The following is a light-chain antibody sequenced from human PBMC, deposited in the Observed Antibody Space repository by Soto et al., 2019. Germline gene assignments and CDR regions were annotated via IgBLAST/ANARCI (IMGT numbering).Light chain of an antibody. Sequence: QSALPQPDSVSGSPGQSITISCTGTSSDVGSYNLVSWYQQHPGKAPKLMIYEGSKRPSGVSNRFSGYKSGNTASLTISGLQAEDEADYYCCSYAGSSTWVFGGGTKVTVL. CDR2: EGS. CDR1: SSDVGSYNL. CDR3: CSYAGSSTWV. V-gene: IGLV2-23*01. J-gene: IGLJ3*02.